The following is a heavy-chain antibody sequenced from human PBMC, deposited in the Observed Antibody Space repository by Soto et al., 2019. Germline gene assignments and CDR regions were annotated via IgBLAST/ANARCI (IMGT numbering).Heavy chain of an antibody. CDR1: GFAFSNYA. V-gene: IGHV3-23*01. J-gene: IGHJ4*02. CDR3: AKDFGNRESIFAY. Sequence: PGGSLRLSCAASGFAFSNYAMSWVRQAPGKGLEWVSGIYGAGNTIFYADTVKGRFTISRDNSKDTLYLQMNSLRAEDTATYYCAKDFGNRESIFAYWGLGTTVTVSS. CDR2: IYGAGNTI. D-gene: IGHD3-10*01.